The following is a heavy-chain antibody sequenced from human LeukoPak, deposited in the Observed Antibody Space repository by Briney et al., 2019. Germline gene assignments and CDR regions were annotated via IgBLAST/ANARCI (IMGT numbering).Heavy chain of an antibody. D-gene: IGHD6-13*01. Sequence: ASVKVSCKTSGYTFTDLYIHWVRQAPGQGLEWMGRVNPNSGGTDYAQKFQGRVTMTRDTSIGTAYMELRSLRSDDTAVYYCARDTSLIAAAGSYWGQGTLVTVSS. CDR1: GYTFTDLY. CDR2: VNPNSGGT. V-gene: IGHV1-2*06. J-gene: IGHJ4*02. CDR3: ARDTSLIAAAGSY.